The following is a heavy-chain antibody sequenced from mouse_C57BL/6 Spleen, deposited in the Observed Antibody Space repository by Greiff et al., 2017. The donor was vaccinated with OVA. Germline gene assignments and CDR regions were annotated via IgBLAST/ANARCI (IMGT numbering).Heavy chain of an antibody. CDR2: IYPGDGDT. CDR1: GYAFSSSW. J-gene: IGHJ1*03. Sequence: QVHVMQSGPELVKPGASVKISCKASGYAFSSSWMNWVKQRPGKGLEWIGRIYPGDGDTNYNGKFKGKATLTADKSSSTAYMQLSSLTSEDSAVYFCARDGVPPGYFDVWGTGTTVTVSS. D-gene: IGHD2-14*01. CDR3: ARDGVPPGYFDV. V-gene: IGHV1-82*01.